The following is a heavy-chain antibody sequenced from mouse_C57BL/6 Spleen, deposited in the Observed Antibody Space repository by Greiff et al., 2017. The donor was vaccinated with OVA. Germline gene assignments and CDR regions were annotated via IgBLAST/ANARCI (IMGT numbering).Heavy chain of an antibody. D-gene: IGHD2-10*01. CDR1: GYSITSGYY. CDR3: ARDAYSGFAY. Sequence: EVQLQQSGPGLVKPSQSLSLTCSVTGYSITSGYYWNWIRQFPGNKLEWMGYISYDGSNNYNPSLKNRISITRDTSKNQFFLKLNSVTTEDTATYYCARDAYSGFAYWGQGTLVTVSA. J-gene: IGHJ3*01. CDR2: ISYDGSN. V-gene: IGHV3-6*01.